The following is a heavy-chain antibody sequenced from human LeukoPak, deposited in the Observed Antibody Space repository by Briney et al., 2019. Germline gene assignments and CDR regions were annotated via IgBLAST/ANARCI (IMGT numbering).Heavy chain of an antibody. CDR3: TTRWWADYYYMDV. Sequence: GGSLRLSCVASGFIFNNAWMSWVRQAPGKGLRWVCRMKRKTDGGTTDYAAPVKGRFTISRDDSKNTLYLQMNSLKIEDTAVYYCTTRWWADYYYMDVWGKGTTVIVSS. J-gene: IGHJ6*03. V-gene: IGHV3-15*01. CDR2: MKRKTDGGTT. CDR1: GFIFNNAW. D-gene: IGHD2-15*01.